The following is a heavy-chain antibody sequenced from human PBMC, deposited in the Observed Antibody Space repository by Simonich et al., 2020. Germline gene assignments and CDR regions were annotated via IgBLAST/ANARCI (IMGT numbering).Heavy chain of an antibody. CDR3: ARSTTGTTAFDI. CDR1: GYTFTSYG. D-gene: IGHD1-1*01. J-gene: IGHJ3*02. Sequence: QIQLVQSGAEVKKPGASVKVSCQASGYTFTSYGISWVRQAPGQGLEWRGRVSAYKGNTNYAQKLQGRVTSTTATSTSTAYMELRSLRSDDTAVYYCARSTTGTTAFDIWGQGTMVTVSS. V-gene: IGHV1-18*01. CDR2: VSAYKGNT.